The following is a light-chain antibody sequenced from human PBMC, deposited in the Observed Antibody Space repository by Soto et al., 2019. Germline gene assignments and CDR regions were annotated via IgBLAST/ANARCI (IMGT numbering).Light chain of an antibody. CDR2: GAS. CDR3: QQYGSSPPST. Sequence: EIGLTQSTGTVSLCPGERATLSCRASQSVSSSYLAWYQHKPGQAPRLLIYGASSRATGIPARFSGSGSGTDFTLTISRLEPEDFAVYYCQQYGSSPPSTLGPGTNVDIK. CDR1: QSVSSSY. V-gene: IGKV3-20*01. J-gene: IGKJ3*01.